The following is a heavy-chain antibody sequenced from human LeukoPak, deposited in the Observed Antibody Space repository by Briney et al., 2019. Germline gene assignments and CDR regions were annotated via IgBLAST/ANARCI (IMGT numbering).Heavy chain of an antibody. CDR3: ARDIPGYSYGSAFDI. CDR1: GGSISSYY. D-gene: IGHD5-18*01. Sequence: SETLSLTCTVSGGSISSYYWSWIRQPPGKGLEWIGYIYYSGSTNYNPSLKSRVTISVDTSKNQFSLKLSSVTAADTAVYYCARDIPGYSYGSAFDIWGQGTMVTASS. CDR2: IYYSGST. V-gene: IGHV4-59*01. J-gene: IGHJ3*02.